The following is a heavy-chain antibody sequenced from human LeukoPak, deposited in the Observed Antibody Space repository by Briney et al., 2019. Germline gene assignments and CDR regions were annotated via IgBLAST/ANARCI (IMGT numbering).Heavy chain of an antibody. V-gene: IGHV1-18*01. Sequence: ASVKVSCKASGYTFTSYGISWVRQAPGQGLEWMGWISAYNGNINYAQKLQGRVTMTTDTSTSTAYMELRSLRSDDTAVYYCARVYDILTGYYNVDYWGQGTLVTVSS. CDR3: ARVYDILTGYYNVDY. D-gene: IGHD3-9*01. J-gene: IGHJ4*02. CDR2: ISAYNGNI. CDR1: GYTFTSYG.